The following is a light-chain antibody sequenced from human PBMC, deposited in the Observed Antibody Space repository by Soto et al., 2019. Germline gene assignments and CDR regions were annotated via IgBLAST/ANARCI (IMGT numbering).Light chain of an antibody. CDR3: CSHAGSYTYV. V-gene: IGLV2-11*01. Sequence: QSALIQPRSVSGSPGQSLTISCTGTSSDVGGYNYVSWYQQYPGKVPKLMIYDVTKRPSGVPDRFSGSKSGNTASLTISGLQAEDEADYYCCSHAGSYTYVFGTGTKVTVL. CDR2: DVT. J-gene: IGLJ1*01. CDR1: SSDVGGYNY.